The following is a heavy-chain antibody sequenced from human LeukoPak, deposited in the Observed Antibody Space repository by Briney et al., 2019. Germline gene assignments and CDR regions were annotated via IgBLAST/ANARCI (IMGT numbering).Heavy chain of an antibody. D-gene: IGHD6-19*01. CDR3: AKAYSSGWSHSGSYVY. Sequence: PGGSLRLSCAASGFTFSSYSMNWVRQAPGKGLEWVSSISSSSSYIYYADSVKGRFTISRDNAKNSLYLQMNSLRAEDTAVYYCAKAYSSGWSHSGSYVYWGQGTLVTVSS. CDR1: GFTFSSYS. V-gene: IGHV3-21*01. CDR2: ISSSSSYI. J-gene: IGHJ4*02.